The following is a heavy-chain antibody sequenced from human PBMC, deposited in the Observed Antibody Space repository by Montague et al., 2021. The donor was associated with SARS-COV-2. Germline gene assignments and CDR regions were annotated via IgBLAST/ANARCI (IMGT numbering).Heavy chain of an antibody. V-gene: IGHV4-59*11. D-gene: IGHD2-8*01. CDR1: GGSINHY. Sequence: SETLSLTCTVYGGSINHYWSWIRQPPGKGLEWIGYIYYDGSSNYNTSLRSRVTISMQTSRNHVSLRLSSVTAADTALYYCARSQWHNWYFDLWGRGTLVTVSS. CDR2: IYYDGSS. J-gene: IGHJ2*01. CDR3: ARSQWHNWYFDL.